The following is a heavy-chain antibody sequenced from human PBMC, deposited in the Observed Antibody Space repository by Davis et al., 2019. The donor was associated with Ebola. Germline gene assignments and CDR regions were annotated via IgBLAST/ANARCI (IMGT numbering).Heavy chain of an antibody. CDR2: ISYDGSNK. CDR1: GFTFSIYA. J-gene: IGHJ4*02. Sequence: PGGSLRLSCAASGFTFSIYAMHWVRQAPGKGLEWVAVISYDGSNKYYADSVKGRFTISRDNSKNTLYLQMNSLRVDDTAVYYCTREVYSGYDRNYFDYWGQGTLVTVSS. CDR3: TREVYSGYDRNYFDY. D-gene: IGHD5-12*01. V-gene: IGHV3-30-3*01.